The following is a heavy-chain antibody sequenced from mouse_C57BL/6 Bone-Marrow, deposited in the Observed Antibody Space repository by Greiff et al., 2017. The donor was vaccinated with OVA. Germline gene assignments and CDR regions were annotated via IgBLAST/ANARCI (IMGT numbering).Heavy chain of an antibody. J-gene: IGHJ3*01. V-gene: IGHV1-69*01. CDR3: ARAGSKEGWCAY. CDR2: IDPSDSYT. Sequence: QVQLQQPGAELVMPGASVKLSCKASGYTFSSYWMHWVKQRPGQGLAWIGEIDPSDSYTNYNPKFKGKSTWTVDKSSSTADMHRSRLTSEGSEVYYCARAGSKEGWCAYGSQGTLVTVSA. D-gene: IGHD1-3*01. CDR1: GYTFSSYW.